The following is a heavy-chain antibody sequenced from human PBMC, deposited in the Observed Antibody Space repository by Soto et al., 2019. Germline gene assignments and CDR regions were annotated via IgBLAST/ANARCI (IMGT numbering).Heavy chain of an antibody. CDR1: GFTFNSYT. J-gene: IGHJ3*02. Sequence: GGSLRLSCAASGFTFNSYTMAWVRQAPGQRLEWMGWINAGNGNTKYSQKFQGRVTITRDTSASTAYMELSSLRSEDTAVYYCARDAARLTYYDFWSGYPTAPDAFDIWGQGTMVTVSS. D-gene: IGHD3-3*01. V-gene: IGHV1-3*01. CDR3: ARDAARLTYYDFWSGYPTAPDAFDI. CDR2: INAGNGNT.